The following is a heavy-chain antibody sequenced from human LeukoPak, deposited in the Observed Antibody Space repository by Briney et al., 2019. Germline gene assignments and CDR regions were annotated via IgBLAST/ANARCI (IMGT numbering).Heavy chain of an antibody. CDR3: ARDSPEASYYYESSGYFDY. V-gene: IGHV3-33*01. CDR1: GFTFSSYG. D-gene: IGHD3-22*01. Sequence: GGSLRLSCAASGFTFSSYGMHWVRQAPGKGLEWVAVIWYDGSNKYYADSVKGRFTISRDNSKNTLYLQMNSLRAEDTAVYYCARDSPEASYYYESSGYFDYWGQGTLVTVSS. CDR2: IWYDGSNK. J-gene: IGHJ4*02.